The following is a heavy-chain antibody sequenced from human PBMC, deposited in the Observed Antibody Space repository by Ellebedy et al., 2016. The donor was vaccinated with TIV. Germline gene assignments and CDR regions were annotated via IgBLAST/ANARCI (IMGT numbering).Heavy chain of an antibody. Sequence: ASVKVSXXASGYTFTSYGISWVRQAPGQGLEWMGWISAYNGNTNYAQKLQGRVTMTTDTSTSTAYMELSSLRSEDTAVYYCASASSPYYYGSGSYYNRLDYWGQGTLVTVSS. V-gene: IGHV1-18*01. CDR1: GYTFTSYG. CDR3: ASASSPYYYGSGSYYNRLDY. D-gene: IGHD3-10*01. CDR2: ISAYNGNT. J-gene: IGHJ4*02.